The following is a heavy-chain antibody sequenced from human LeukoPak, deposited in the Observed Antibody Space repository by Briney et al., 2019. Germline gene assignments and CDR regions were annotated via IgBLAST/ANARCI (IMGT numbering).Heavy chain of an antibody. Sequence: GGSLRLSCAASGFTFSSYEMNWVRQAPGKGLEWVSYISSSGSTIYYAGSVKGRFTISRDNAKNSLYLQMNSLRAEDTAVYYCAKLGITMIGGVWGKGTTATISS. CDR2: ISSSGSTI. CDR3: AKLGITMIGGV. D-gene: IGHD3-10*02. V-gene: IGHV3-48*03. J-gene: IGHJ6*04. CDR1: GFTFSSYE.